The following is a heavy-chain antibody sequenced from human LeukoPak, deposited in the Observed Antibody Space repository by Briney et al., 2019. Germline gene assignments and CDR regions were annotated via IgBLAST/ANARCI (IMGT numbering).Heavy chain of an antibody. D-gene: IGHD2-2*01. J-gene: IGHJ5*02. Sequence: ASVKVSCKASGYTFTGYYMHWVRQAPGQGLEWMGWINPNSGGTNYAQKFQGRVTMTRDTSISTAYMELSRLRSDDTAVYYCARSPDLGYCSSTSCYRIWWFDPWGQGTLVTVSS. V-gene: IGHV1-2*02. CDR2: INPNSGGT. CDR1: GYTFTGYY. CDR3: ARSPDLGYCSSTSCYRIWWFDP.